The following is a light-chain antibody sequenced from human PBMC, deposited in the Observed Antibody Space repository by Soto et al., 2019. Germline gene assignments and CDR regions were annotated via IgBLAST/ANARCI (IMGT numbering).Light chain of an antibody. Sequence: DILLSQSPVTLSLSPLEVATLSCRSSQSVSTNFFAWYQQKPGQAPRLLIYAASTRATRSPDRFSASGSVTDFTLTISRLEPEDFAVYYCQQYGRTSWTLGQGTKV. J-gene: IGKJ1*01. CDR3: QQYGRTSWT. V-gene: IGKV3-20*01. CDR2: AAS. CDR1: QSVSTNF.